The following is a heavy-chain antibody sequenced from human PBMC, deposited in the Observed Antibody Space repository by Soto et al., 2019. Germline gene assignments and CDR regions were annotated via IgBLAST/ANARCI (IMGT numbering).Heavy chain of an antibody. D-gene: IGHD2-15*01. CDR1: GGSISTGGYY. CDR2: IYYSGST. J-gene: IGHJ4*02. CDR3: AGAASEYYFDS. V-gene: IGHV4-31*03. Sequence: NPSETLSLTCSVSGGSISTGGYYWSWIRQHPGKGLEWIGYIYYSGSTFYNPSLKSRVTISVDTSKNQFSLKLNSVTAADTAVFYCAGAASEYYFDSWGQGTRVTFSS.